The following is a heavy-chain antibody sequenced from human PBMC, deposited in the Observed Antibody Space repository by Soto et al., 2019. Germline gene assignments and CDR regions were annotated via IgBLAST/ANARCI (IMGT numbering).Heavy chain of an antibody. V-gene: IGHV4-30-4*01. CDR3: AREPKQNYDSSPWNGGFDS. Sequence: QVHLQESGPGLVKPSQTLSLSCTVSGDSISSPHYYGTWIRQPPGKGLEWGGYIYYTGNNFYNPALNRRVALSVAPSTNQFSLKLASVTHPDTAVYFCAREPKQNYDSSPWNGGFDSWGPGTLVTVSS. D-gene: IGHD3-22*01. CDR2: IYYTGNN. J-gene: IGHJ4*02. CDR1: GDSISSPHYY.